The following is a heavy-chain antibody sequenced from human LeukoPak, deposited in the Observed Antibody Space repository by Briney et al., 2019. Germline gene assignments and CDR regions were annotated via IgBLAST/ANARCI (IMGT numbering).Heavy chain of an antibody. CDR2: VSAYNGNT. J-gene: IGHJ5*02. D-gene: IGHD3-10*01. V-gene: IGHV1-18*01. Sequence: GASVKVSFKASGYTFTSYGISWGRPAPGQGLGWMGWVSAYNGNTNYAQKLQGRVTMTTDTSTSTAYMELRSLRSDDTAVYYCARVLTMVRGAFNWFDPWGQGTLVTVSS. CDR3: ARVLTMVRGAFNWFDP. CDR1: GYTFTSYG.